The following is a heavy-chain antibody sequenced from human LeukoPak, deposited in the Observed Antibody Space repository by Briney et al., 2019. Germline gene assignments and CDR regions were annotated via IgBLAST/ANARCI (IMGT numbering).Heavy chain of an antibody. J-gene: IGHJ4*02. D-gene: IGHD3-3*01. CDR3: ARDGTFLYDFWSGYYGD. V-gene: IGHV1-2*02. CDR1: GYTFTGYY. CDR2: INPNSGGT. Sequence: ASVKVSCKASGYTFTGYYMHWVRQAPGQGLEWMGWINPNSGGTSYAQKFQGRVTMTRDTSISTAYMELSRLRSDDTAVHYCARDGTFLYDFWSGYYGDWGQGTLVTVSS.